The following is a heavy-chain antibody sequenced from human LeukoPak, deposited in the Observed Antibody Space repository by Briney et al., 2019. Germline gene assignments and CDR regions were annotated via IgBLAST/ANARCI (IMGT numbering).Heavy chain of an antibody. Sequence: ASVKVSCKASGYTFTGYYMHWVRQAPGQGLEWMGWINPNSGGTNYAQKFQGRVTITRNTSISTAYMELSSLRSDDTAVYYCAIGWKPFYFDYWGQGTLVTVSS. CDR2: INPNSGGT. CDR1: GYTFTGYY. V-gene: IGHV1-2*02. CDR3: AIGWKPFYFDY. D-gene: IGHD1-1*01. J-gene: IGHJ4*02.